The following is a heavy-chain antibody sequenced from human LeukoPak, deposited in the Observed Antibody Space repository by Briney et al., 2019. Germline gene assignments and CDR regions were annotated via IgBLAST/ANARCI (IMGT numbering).Heavy chain of an antibody. CDR3: ARDVEYYDSSGYYRWFDP. CDR1: GFTFSSYS. J-gene: IGHJ5*02. V-gene: IGHV3-21*01. D-gene: IGHD3-22*01. Sequence: PGGSLRLSCAASGFTFSSYSMNWVRQAPGKGLEWVSSISSSSSYIYYADSVKGRFTISRDNAKNSLYLQMNSLRAEDTAVYYCARDVEYYDSSGYYRWFDPWGRGTLVTVSS. CDR2: ISSSSSYI.